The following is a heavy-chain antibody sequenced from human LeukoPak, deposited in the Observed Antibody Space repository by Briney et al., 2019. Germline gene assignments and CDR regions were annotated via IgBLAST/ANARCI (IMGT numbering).Heavy chain of an antibody. D-gene: IGHD6-13*01. Sequence: ASVKVSRKASGYTFTGYYMHWVRQAPGQGLEWMGWINPNSGGTNYAQKFQGRVTMTRDTSISTAYMELSRLRSDDTAVYYCAREGAAARGFDPWGQGALVTVSS. CDR1: GYTFTGYY. CDR3: AREGAAARGFDP. CDR2: INPNSGGT. V-gene: IGHV1-2*02. J-gene: IGHJ5*02.